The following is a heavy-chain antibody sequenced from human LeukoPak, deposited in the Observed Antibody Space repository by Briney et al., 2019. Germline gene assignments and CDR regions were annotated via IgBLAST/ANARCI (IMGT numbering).Heavy chain of an antibody. D-gene: IGHD3-22*01. CDR1: GFTFSSYW. V-gene: IGHV3-48*04. J-gene: IGHJ4*02. CDR3: ARLDSSGFDY. CDR2: ISSSGRSI. Sequence: GGSLRLSCAASGFTFSSYWMNWVRQAPGKGLEWVSYISSSGRSIYYADSVKGRFTISRHNAKNSLYLQMNSLRAEDTAVYYCARLDSSGFDYWGQGTLVTVSS.